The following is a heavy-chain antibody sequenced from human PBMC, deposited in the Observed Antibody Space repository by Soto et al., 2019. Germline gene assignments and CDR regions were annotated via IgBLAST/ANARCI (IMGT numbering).Heavy chain of an antibody. Sequence: EVQLVESGGGLFQPGGPLDFSGKAPGFTFSTYWLHWVRQPQGQGLVWLSRINADGRTTNYADSVRGRFTISRDNAKNTLFLQVNSLRAEDTAVYYCATAGQFRFDNWGQGALVTVSS. CDR3: ATAGQFRFDN. V-gene: IGHV3-74*01. CDR2: INADGRTT. CDR1: GFTFSTYW. D-gene: IGHD2-21*01. J-gene: IGHJ4*02.